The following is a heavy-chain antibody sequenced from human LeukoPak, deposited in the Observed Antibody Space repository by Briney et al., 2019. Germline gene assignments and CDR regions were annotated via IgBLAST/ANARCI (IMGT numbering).Heavy chain of an antibody. D-gene: IGHD3-22*01. J-gene: IGHJ4*02. CDR2: IRSKAYGGTT. CDR3: TRGPRSGSGSYYTYYYDSSGYYAFDY. Sequence: PGGSLRLSCTASGFTFGNYAMSWFRQAPGKGLEWVGFIRSKAYGGTTEYAASVKGRFTISRDDSKSIAYLQMNSLKTEDTAVYYCTRGPRSGSGSYYTYYYDSSGYYAFDYWGQETLVTVSS. V-gene: IGHV3-49*03. CDR1: GFTFGNYA.